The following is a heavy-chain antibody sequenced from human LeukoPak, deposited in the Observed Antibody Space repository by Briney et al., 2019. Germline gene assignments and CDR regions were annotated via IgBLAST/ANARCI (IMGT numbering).Heavy chain of an antibody. V-gene: IGHV4-4*07. CDR1: GGSISSYY. J-gene: IGHJ4*02. CDR2: IYTSGST. CDR3: ARERADYSSSWFDVD. D-gene: IGHD6-13*01. Sequence: PSETLSLTCTVSGGSISSYYWSWIRQPAGKGLEWIGRIYTSGSTNYNPSLKSQVTMSVDTSKNQFSLKLSSVTAADTAVYYCARERADYSSSWFDVDWGQGTLVTVSS.